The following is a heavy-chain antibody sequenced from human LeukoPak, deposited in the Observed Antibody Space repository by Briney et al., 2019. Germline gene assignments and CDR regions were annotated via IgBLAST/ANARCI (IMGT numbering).Heavy chain of an antibody. CDR3: ARGARSVPNFNWFDP. V-gene: IGHV3-33*01. Sequence: GGSLTLSCAASGFTFSSYGMHWVRQAPGKGLEWVAVIWYDGTNKYYADSVKGRFTISRDNSKNTLYLQMNSLRAEDTAVYYCARGARSVPNFNWFDPSGQGTLVTVSS. J-gene: IGHJ5*02. D-gene: IGHD1-1*01. CDR2: IWYDGTNK. CDR1: GFTFSSYG.